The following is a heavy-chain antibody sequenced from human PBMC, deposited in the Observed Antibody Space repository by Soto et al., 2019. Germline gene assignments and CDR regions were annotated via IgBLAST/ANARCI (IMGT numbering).Heavy chain of an antibody. V-gene: IGHV1-69*01. CDR2: IIPIHGTT. CDR3: ARGWGLVS. Sequence: QMEQSGAEVRKPGSSVKFSCKPSGGSLTSYPMAWVRQAPGQGFEWMGGIIPIHGTTEYAQKFQGRVTITADESTNRATLELTGLTSEDTAVYYWARGWGLVSWGQGTLASLSS. D-gene: IGHD3-16*01. CDR1: GGSLTSYP. J-gene: IGHJ4*02.